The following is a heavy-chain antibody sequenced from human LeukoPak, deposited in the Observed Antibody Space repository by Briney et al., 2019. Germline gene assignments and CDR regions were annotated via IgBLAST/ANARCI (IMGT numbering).Heavy chain of an antibody. V-gene: IGHV1-69*06. CDR1: GGTFSSYA. CDR2: IIPIFGTA. D-gene: IGHD3-3*01. Sequence: SVKVSCKASGGTFSSYAISWVRQAPGQGLEWMGGIIPIFGTANYAQKFQGRVTITADKSTSTAYMELSSLRSEDTAVYYCARRARVYDFWSGYYMDVWGKGTTVTVSS. J-gene: IGHJ6*03. CDR3: ARRARVYDFWSGYYMDV.